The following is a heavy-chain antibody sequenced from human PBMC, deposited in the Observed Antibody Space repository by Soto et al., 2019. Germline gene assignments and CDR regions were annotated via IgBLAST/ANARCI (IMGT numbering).Heavy chain of an antibody. CDR3: GGDSSGYFYHDVFDI. V-gene: IGHV1-2*04. CDR1: GYTFTAYY. CDR2: INTNSGGR. Sequence: ASVNVSCEASGYTFTAYYMHGMRETPGKGLEGMGWINTNSGGRKYAQKFQGWVTMNRDTSISTAYMELSRLRSDETAVYYCGGDSSGYFYHDVFDIWGQGTMVT. D-gene: IGHD3-22*01. J-gene: IGHJ3*02.